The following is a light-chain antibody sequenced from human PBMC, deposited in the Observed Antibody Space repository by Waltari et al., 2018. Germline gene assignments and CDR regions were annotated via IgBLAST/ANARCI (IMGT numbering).Light chain of an antibody. CDR2: DNN. CDR3: ATWDNSLTAVV. J-gene: IGLJ2*01. CDR1: SSNIGKYF. V-gene: IGLV1-51*01. Sequence: QSVLTQPPSLSAAPGQKVTLPCSGNSSNIGKYFVSWYHQLPGATPKLLIYDNNKRPSGIPDRFSASKSGTSATLDITGLQIGDEADYYCATWDNSLTAVVFGGGTKLTVL.